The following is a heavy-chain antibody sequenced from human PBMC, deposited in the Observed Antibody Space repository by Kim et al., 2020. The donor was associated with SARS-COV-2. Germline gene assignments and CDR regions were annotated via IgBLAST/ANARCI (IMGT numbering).Heavy chain of an antibody. Sequence: GGSLRLSCAASGFTFSSYAMHWVRQAPGKGLEWVAVISYDGSNKYYADSVKGRFTISRDNSKNTLYLQMNSLRAEDTAVYYCARGGAYDILTGYYYFDYWGQGTLVTVSS. J-gene: IGHJ4*02. CDR2: ISYDGSNK. D-gene: IGHD3-9*01. CDR1: GFTFSSYA. CDR3: ARGGAYDILTGYYYFDY. V-gene: IGHV3-30*04.